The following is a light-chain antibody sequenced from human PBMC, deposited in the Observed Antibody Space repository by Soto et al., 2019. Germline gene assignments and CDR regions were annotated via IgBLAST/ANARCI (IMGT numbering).Light chain of an antibody. Sequence: DIQMTQSPSSLSASVGDRVTITCRASQGISNYLAWYQQKPGKVPKLLIYAASTLQSGVQSRFSGSGSGTDFHLPISSLKTEDVATYYCQQYNSAPRTFGQGTKLEIK. V-gene: IGKV1-27*01. J-gene: IGKJ1*01. CDR1: QGISNY. CDR2: AAS. CDR3: QQYNSAPRT.